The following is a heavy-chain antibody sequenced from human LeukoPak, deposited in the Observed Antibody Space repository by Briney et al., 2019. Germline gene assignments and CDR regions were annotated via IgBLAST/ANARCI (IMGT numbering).Heavy chain of an antibody. D-gene: IGHD6-13*01. CDR2: INPSGGGT. CDR3: ATASSSWYSDAFDI. CDR1: GYTFTSYY. V-gene: IGHV1-2*02. Sequence: ASVKVSCKASGYTFTSYYMHWVRQAPGQGLEWMGIINPSGGGTNYAQKFQGRVTMTRDTSISTAYMELSRLRSDDTAVYYCATASSSWYSDAFDIWGQGTMVTVSS. J-gene: IGHJ3*02.